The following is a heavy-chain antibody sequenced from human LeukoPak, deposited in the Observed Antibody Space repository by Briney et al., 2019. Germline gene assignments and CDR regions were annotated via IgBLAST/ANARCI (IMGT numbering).Heavy chain of an antibody. CDR3: TTGWTSTSHDGY. D-gene: IGHD1-1*01. J-gene: IGHJ4*02. V-gene: IGHV3-15*07. CDR2: IKSKIDGETR. Sequence: GVSLRLSCAGSGYTFSRAWMNWVRQIPGKGLEWVGRIKSKIDGETRDYAAPVKDRFTISRDDSQNTLYLQMNSLKTEDTAVYYCTTGWTSTSHDGYWGQGTLVIVSS. CDR1: GYTFSRAW.